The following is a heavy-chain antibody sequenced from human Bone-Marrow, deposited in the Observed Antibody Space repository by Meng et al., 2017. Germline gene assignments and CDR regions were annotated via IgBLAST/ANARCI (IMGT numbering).Heavy chain of an antibody. J-gene: IGHJ5*02. CDR1: GYTFTSYD. D-gene: IGHD6-13*01. V-gene: IGHV1-8*01. Sequence: GQLGQSGAEVNKPGASVNVSCKASGYTFTSYDINWVRQATGQGLEWMGWMNPNSGNTGYAQKFQGRVTMTRNTSISTAYMELSSLRSEDTAVYYCARAPYSSKDWFDPWGQGTLVTVSS. CDR2: MNPNSGNT. CDR3: ARAPYSSKDWFDP.